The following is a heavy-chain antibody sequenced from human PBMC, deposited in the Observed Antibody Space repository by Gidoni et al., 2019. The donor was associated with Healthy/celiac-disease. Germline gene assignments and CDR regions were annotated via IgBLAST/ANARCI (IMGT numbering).Heavy chain of an antibody. CDR1: GFTFSNAW. D-gene: IGHD3-22*01. CDR3: TTQYYYDSSGYSSRDFDY. Sequence: EVQLVESGGGLVKPGGSLRLSCAASGFTFSNAWMSWVRQAPGKGLEWVGRITSKTEGGTTDYAAPVKGRFTISRDDSKNTLYLQMNSLKTEDTAVYYCTTQYYYDSSGYSSRDFDYWGQGTLVTVSS. J-gene: IGHJ4*02. V-gene: IGHV3-15*01. CDR2: ITSKTEGGTT.